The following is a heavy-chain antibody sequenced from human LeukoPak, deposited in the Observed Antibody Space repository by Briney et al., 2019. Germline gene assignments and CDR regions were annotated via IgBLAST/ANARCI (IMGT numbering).Heavy chain of an antibody. J-gene: IGHJ6*03. D-gene: IGHD1-1*01. CDR1: GYTFTSYY. V-gene: IGHV1-46*01. CDR2: INPSGGCT. Sequence: ASVTVSSKASGYTFTSYYMHWVRQASGQGLEWMGIINPSGGCTSYAQKFQGGVTMTRDMSTSTVYMELSSLRSEDTAVYYCARDGTTIKDYYYYYVDVWGKGTTVTASS. CDR3: ARDGTTIKDYYYYYVDV.